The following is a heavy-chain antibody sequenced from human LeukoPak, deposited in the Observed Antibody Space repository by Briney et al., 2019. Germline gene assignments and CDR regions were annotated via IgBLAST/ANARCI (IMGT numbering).Heavy chain of an antibody. J-gene: IGHJ6*04. CDR2: ISAYNGNT. V-gene: IGHV1-18*04. CDR3: ARDGLVAATWEYYYYYGMDV. D-gene: IGHD2-15*01. CDR1: GYTFTSYG. Sequence: GATVKVSCKASGYTFTSYGISWVRQAPGQGLEWMGWISAYNGNTTYAQKLQGRVTMTTDTSTSTAYMELRSLRSDDTAVYYCARDGLVAATWEYYYYYGMDVWGKGTTVTVSS.